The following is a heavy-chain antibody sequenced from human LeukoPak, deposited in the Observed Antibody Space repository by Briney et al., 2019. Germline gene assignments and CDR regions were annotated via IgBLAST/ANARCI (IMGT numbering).Heavy chain of an antibody. Sequence: GGSLRLSCAASGFTFSSYGMHWVRQAPGKGLEWVAVISYDGSNKYYADSVKGRFTISRDNSKNTLYLQMNSLRAEDTAVYYCAKDRSIAGEFDYWGQGTLVTVSS. J-gene: IGHJ4*02. D-gene: IGHD6-6*01. CDR3: AKDRSIAGEFDY. CDR2: ISYDGSNK. CDR1: GFTFSSYG. V-gene: IGHV3-30*18.